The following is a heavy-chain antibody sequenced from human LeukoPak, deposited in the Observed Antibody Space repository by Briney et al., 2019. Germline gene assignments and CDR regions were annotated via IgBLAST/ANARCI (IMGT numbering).Heavy chain of an antibody. CDR3: AIPSSYDGSRYYHAY. Sequence: GGSLRPSCTVYGFPIGANTVTWARQAPGKGLEWLANIAPDGTEDYYVALVRGRITISRDNARNSLYLQMNSLRADDTAVYYCAIPSSYDGSRYYHAYWGQGTLVSVSS. V-gene: IGHV3-7*01. CDR2: IAPDGTED. CDR1: GFPIGANT. J-gene: IGHJ4*02. D-gene: IGHD3-22*01.